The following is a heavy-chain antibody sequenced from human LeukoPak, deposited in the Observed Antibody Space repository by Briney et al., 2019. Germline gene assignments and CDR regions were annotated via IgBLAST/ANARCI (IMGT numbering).Heavy chain of an antibody. CDR1: GFTFSSYW. Sequence: QPGGSLRLSCAASGFTFSSYWMHWVRQAPGKGLVWVSRINSDGSSTSDADSVKGRFTISRDNAKNTLYLQMNSLRAEDTAVYYCAKDIQLWFSYNWFDPWGQGTLVTVSS. V-gene: IGHV3-74*01. J-gene: IGHJ5*02. D-gene: IGHD5-18*01. CDR3: AKDIQLWFSYNWFDP. CDR2: INSDGSST.